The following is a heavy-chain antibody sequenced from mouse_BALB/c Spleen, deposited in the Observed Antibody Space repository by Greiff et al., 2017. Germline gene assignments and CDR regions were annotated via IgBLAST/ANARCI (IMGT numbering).Heavy chain of an antibody. CDR1: GFTFTDYY. D-gene: IGHD1-1*01. J-gene: IGHJ4*01. CDR2: IRNKANGYTT. CDR3: AKDNANLYYYSSSWAMDY. V-gene: IGHV7-3*02. Sequence: EVQVVESGGGLVQPGGSLRLSCATSGFTFTDYYMSWVRQPPGKALEWLGFIRNKANGYTTEYSASVKGRFTISRYNSQSILYLQMNTLRAEDSATYYCAKDNANLYYYSSSWAMDYWGQGTSVTVSS.